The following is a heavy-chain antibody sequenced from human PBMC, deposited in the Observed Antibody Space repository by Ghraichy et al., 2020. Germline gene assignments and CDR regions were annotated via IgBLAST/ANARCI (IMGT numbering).Heavy chain of an antibody. CDR3: AREVWFGELYYYYGMDV. CDR2: ISYDGSNK. Sequence: GGSLRLSCAASGFTFSSYAMHWVRQAPGKGLEWVAVISYDGSNKYYADSVKGRFTISRDNSKNTLYLQMNSLRAEDTAVYYCAREVWFGELYYYYGMDVWGQGTTVTVSS. V-gene: IGHV3-30*04. D-gene: IGHD3-10*01. J-gene: IGHJ6*02. CDR1: GFTFSSYA.